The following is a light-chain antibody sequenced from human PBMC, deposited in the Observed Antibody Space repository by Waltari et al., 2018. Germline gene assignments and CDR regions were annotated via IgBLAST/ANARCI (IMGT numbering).Light chain of an antibody. CDR1: QTIASN. Sequence: IVMTPYPASLSVSPGERATFSCTASQTIASNLAWYQQKPGQAPRLLIYGASTRATGIPASFSGSGSGTELTLTISSLQSEDFAVYYCQQYAIWPLTFGGGSKVEIK. V-gene: IGKV3-15*01. CDR2: GAS. J-gene: IGKJ4*01. CDR3: QQYAIWPLT.